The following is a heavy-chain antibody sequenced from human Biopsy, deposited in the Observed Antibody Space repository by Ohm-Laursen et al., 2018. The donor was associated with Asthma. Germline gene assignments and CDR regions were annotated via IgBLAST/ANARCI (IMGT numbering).Heavy chain of an antibody. J-gene: IGHJ4*02. D-gene: IGHD1-26*01. CDR1: GFTFSNYA. CDR3: AKDVFPGWELRRGPDY. CDR2: ISYEGSNK. V-gene: IGHV3-30*18. Sequence: SLRLSRSASGFTFSNYAMHWVRQAPGKGLEWVALISYEGSNKHYTDSVKGRFTISRDNSRNTLHLQMNSLRAEDTAVYYCAKDVFPGWELRRGPDYWGQGTLVTVSS.